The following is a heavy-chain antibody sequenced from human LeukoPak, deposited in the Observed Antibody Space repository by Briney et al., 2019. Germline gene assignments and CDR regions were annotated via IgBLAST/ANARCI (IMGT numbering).Heavy chain of an antibody. J-gene: IGHJ3*02. D-gene: IGHD3-10*01. CDR1: GGTFSSYA. V-gene: IGHV1-69*01. CDR3: ARVRMVRGVIITLRKHDAFDI. Sequence: SVKVSCKASGGTFSSYAISWGRPAPGQGVEWMGGIIPIFGTANYAQKFQGRVTITADESTSTAYMELSSLRSEDTAVYYCARVRMVRGVIITLRKHDAFDIWGQGTMVTVSS. CDR2: IIPIFGTA.